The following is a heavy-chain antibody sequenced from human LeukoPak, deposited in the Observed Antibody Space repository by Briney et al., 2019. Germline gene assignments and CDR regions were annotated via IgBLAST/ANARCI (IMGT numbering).Heavy chain of an antibody. J-gene: IGHJ4*02. V-gene: IGHV1-2*06. CDR3: ARDRWELPYYFDY. CDR1: GYTFTGYH. D-gene: IGHD1-26*01. Sequence: ASVKVSCKASGYTFTGYHIHWVRQAPGQGLEWMGRINPNSGGTNYAQKFQGRVTMTRDTSINTAYMELSSLRSEDTAVYYCARDRWELPYYFDYWGQGTLVTVSS. CDR2: INPNSGGT.